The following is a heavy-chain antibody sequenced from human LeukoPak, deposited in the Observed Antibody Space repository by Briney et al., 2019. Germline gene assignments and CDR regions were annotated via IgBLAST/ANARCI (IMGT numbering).Heavy chain of an antibody. J-gene: IGHJ4*02. CDR3: ARGVGRPGGTSGY. D-gene: IGHD1-1*01. CDR2: INHSGST. V-gene: IGHV4-34*01. Sequence: PSETLSLTCAVYGGSLSGYYWSWIRQPPGKGLEWIGEINHSGSTNYNPSLKSRVTISVDTSKNQFSLKLSSVTAADTAVYYCARGVGRPGGTSGYWGQGTLVTVSS. CDR1: GGSLSGYY.